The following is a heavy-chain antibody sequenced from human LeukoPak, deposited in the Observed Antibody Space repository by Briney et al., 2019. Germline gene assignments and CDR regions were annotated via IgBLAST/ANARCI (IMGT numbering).Heavy chain of an antibody. Sequence: PSETLSLTCTVSGVSISSYYLSWIRQPPGKGLEWIGYIYYTGSTNYNPSLKSRVTISVDTSKNQFSLKLSSVTAADTAVYYCARGLEDSSGYYYRWFDPWGQGTLVTVSS. V-gene: IGHV4-59*01. CDR3: ARGLEDSSGYYYRWFDP. J-gene: IGHJ5*02. CDR2: IYYTGST. D-gene: IGHD3-22*01. CDR1: GVSISSYY.